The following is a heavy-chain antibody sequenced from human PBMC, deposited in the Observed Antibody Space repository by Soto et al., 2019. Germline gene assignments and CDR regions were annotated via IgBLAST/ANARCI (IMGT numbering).Heavy chain of an antibody. CDR2: VSTNNGNT. J-gene: IGHJ4*02. CDR1: GYTFTYYA. CDR3: AGDLGAAGYYRL. D-gene: IGHD3-22*01. Sequence: ASVKVSCKASGYTFTYYAISWVRQAPGQGLEWMAWVSTNNGNTKYAQNLQGRVTMTTDTSTSTVYMELGSLTSDDTAVYYCAGDLGAAGYYRLWGQGTQVTVSP. V-gene: IGHV1-18*01.